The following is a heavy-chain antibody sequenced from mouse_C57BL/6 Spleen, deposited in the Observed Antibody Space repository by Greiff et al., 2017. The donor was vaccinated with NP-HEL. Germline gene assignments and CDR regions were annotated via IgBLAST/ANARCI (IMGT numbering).Heavy chain of an antibody. CDR2: IDPSDSET. Sequence: VQLQQPGAELVRPGSSVKLSCKASGYTFTSYWMHWVKQRPIQGLEWIGNIDPSDSETHYNQKFKDKATLTVDKSSSTAYMQLSSLTSEDSAVYYCARHYYGSPLYAMDYWGQGTSVTVSS. D-gene: IGHD1-1*01. CDR3: ARHYYGSPLYAMDY. CDR1: GYTFTSYW. V-gene: IGHV1-52*01. J-gene: IGHJ4*01.